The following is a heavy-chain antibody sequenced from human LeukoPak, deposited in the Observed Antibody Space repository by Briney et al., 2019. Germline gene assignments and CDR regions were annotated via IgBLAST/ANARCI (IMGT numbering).Heavy chain of an antibody. V-gene: IGHV3-48*04. Sequence: GGTLRLSCATSGFTFSSYPMNWVRQAPGKGLEWVSYISSSGSTIYYADSVKGRFTISRDNAKNSLYLQMNSLRAEDTAVYYCAELGITMIGGVWGKGTTVTISS. CDR1: GFTFSSYP. CDR3: AELGITMIGGV. CDR2: ISSSGSTI. J-gene: IGHJ6*04. D-gene: IGHD3-10*02.